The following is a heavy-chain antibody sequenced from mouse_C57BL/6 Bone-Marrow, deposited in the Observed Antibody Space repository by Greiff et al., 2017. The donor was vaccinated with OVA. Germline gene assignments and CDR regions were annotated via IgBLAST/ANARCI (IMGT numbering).Heavy chain of an antibody. D-gene: IGHD1-1*01. J-gene: IGHJ1*03. CDR3: ARRGSSYLYFDV. Sequence: QVQLQQPGAELVKPGASVKLSCKASGYTFTSYWMHWVKQRPGRGLEWIGRIGPNSGGTKYNEKFKSKATLTVDKPASTAYMQLSSLTSEDPAVYYCARRGSSYLYFDVWGTGTTVTVSS. V-gene: IGHV1-72*01. CDR2: IGPNSGGT. CDR1: GYTFTSYW.